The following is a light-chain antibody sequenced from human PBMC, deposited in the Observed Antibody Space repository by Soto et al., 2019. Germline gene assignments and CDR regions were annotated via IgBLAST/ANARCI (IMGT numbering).Light chain of an antibody. J-gene: IGLJ1*01. CDR2: DVN. Sequence: QSVLTQPASVSGSPGQSITISCTGTSSDIGRYEYVSWYQQYPGKAPKLIIHDVNNRPSGVSNRFSGSKSGSTASLTISGLQAEDEADYYCNSMTTSSSSRFVFGTGTKLTVL. CDR3: NSMTTSSSSRFV. CDR1: SSDIGRYEY. V-gene: IGLV2-14*01.